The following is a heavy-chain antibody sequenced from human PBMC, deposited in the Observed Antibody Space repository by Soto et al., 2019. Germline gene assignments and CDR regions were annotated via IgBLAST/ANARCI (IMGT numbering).Heavy chain of an antibody. CDR2: ISGYNGDT. CDR3: AKNGQPPYYYYGLDV. V-gene: IGHV1-18*01. Sequence: QGHLVQSGAEVKKPGTSVKVSCKVSGYTFTRYGISWVRQAPGQGLEWMGWISGYNGDTNYAQNLQGRVTMTIDTSTSTAYMELRSLTSDDTAVYYCAKNGQPPYYYYGLDVWGQGTTVTVSS. J-gene: IGHJ6*02. D-gene: IGHD2-8*01. CDR1: GYTFTRYG.